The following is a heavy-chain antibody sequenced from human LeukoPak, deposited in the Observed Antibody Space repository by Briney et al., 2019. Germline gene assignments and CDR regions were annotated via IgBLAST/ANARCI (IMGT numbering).Heavy chain of an antibody. D-gene: IGHD2-15*01. Sequence: EASVKVSCKASGYTFTGYYMHWVRQAPGQGLEWMGWINPNSGGTKYAQKFQGRVTMTSDASISTACMELSSLRSDDTAVYYCASRPDQHLLYYFDYWGQGALVTVSS. CDR1: GYTFTGYY. J-gene: IGHJ4*02. CDR3: ASRPDQHLLYYFDY. CDR2: INPNSGGT. V-gene: IGHV1-2*02.